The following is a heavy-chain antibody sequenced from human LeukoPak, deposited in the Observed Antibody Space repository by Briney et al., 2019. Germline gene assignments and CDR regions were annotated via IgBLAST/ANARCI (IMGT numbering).Heavy chain of an antibody. Sequence: SETLSLTCTVSGGSISSYYWSWIRQPPGKGLEWIGYIYYSGSTNYNPSLKSRVTISVDTSKNQFSLKLSSVTAADTAVYYCARIYCGGDCSIFDIWGQGTLVTVPS. CDR3: ARIYCGGDCSIFDI. D-gene: IGHD2-21*01. J-gene: IGHJ4*02. CDR1: GGSISSYY. V-gene: IGHV4-59*01. CDR2: IYYSGST.